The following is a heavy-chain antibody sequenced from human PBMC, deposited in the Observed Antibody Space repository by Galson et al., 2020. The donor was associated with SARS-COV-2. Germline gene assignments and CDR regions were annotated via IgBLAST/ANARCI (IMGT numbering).Heavy chain of an antibody. J-gene: IGHJ4*02. V-gene: IGHV4-4*02. CDR2: IYHGGST. CDR3: ARDNSGATGY. CDR1: GGSIMTSNW. D-gene: IGHD5-12*01. Sequence: SETLSLTCTVSGGSIMTSNWWSWIRQSPGKGLEWIGEIYHGGSTNYNPSLRSRVTISVDKSKNQFSLNLNSVTAADTAVYYCARDNSGATGYWGQGTLVTVSS.